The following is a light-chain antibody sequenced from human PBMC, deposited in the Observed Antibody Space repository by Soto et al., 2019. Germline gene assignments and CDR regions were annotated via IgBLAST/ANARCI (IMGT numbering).Light chain of an antibody. CDR3: QQIKSYPRA. CDR2: GAS. V-gene: IGKV1-9*01. J-gene: IGKJ2*01. Sequence: DIQLTQSPSFLSAAVGDRVTITCRASQGISSYLAWYQQKPGRAPKLLICGASTLQSGVPSRFSGSGSGKEFTLAISSLQPEGFATYYCQQIKSYPRAFGQGTKLE. CDR1: QGISSY.